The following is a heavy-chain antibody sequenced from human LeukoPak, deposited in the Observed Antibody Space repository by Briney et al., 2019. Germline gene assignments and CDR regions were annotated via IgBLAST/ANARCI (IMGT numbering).Heavy chain of an antibody. Sequence: GASVKVSCKVSGYTLTELSMHWVRQAPGQGLEWMGWINPNSGGTNYAQKFQGRVTMTRDTSISTAYMELSRLRSDDTAVYYCARDLTLMVTTVDYWGQGTLVTVSS. CDR2: INPNSGGT. V-gene: IGHV1-2*02. CDR3: ARDLTLMVTTVDY. CDR1: GYTLTELS. J-gene: IGHJ4*02. D-gene: IGHD4-17*01.